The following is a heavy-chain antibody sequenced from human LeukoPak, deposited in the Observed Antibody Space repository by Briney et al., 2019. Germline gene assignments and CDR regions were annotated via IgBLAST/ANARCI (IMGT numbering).Heavy chain of an antibody. CDR1: GFTFSSYA. D-gene: IGHD6-13*01. Sequence: GGSLRLSCAASGFTFSSYAMNWVRQAPGKGLEWVSIVSAGGGSTNYADSVKGRFSISRDNSKNTLYLQISSLRDEDTAEYYCAKAREGSGSRYRRPLDFWGQGTLVTVSS. J-gene: IGHJ4*02. V-gene: IGHV3-23*01. CDR2: VSAGGGST. CDR3: AKAREGSGSRYRRPLDF.